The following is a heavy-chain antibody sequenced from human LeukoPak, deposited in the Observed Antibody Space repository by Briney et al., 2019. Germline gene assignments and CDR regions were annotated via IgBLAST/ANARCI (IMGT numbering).Heavy chain of an antibody. CDR3: ARHPLGYYGSGTYYNGGYFDY. CDR1: GGSISSSSYY. V-gene: IGHV4-39*01. CDR2: IYYSGST. D-gene: IGHD3-10*01. J-gene: IGHJ4*02. Sequence: SETLSLTCTVSGGSISSSSYYWGWSRQPPGKGVEWSVSIYYSGSTYYNPSLKSRVTISVDTSKNQFSLKLSAVTAADTAVYYCARHPLGYYGSGTYYNGGYFDYWGQGTLVTVSS.